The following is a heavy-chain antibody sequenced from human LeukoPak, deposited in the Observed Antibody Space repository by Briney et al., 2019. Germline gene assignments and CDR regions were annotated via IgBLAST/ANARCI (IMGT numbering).Heavy chain of an antibody. J-gene: IGHJ4*02. D-gene: IGHD6-13*01. V-gene: IGHV3-33*01. CDR3: ARDGRIAAAGMYY. Sequence: GGSLRLSCAASGFTFSSYGMHWVRQAPGKGLEWVAVIWYDGSNKYYADSVKGRFTISRDNSKNTLYLQMNSLRAEDTAVYYCARDGRIAAAGMYYWGQGTLVTVPS. CDR1: GFTFSSYG. CDR2: IWYDGSNK.